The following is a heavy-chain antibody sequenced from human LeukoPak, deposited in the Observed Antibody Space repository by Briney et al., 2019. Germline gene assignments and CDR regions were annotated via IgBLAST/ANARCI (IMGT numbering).Heavy chain of an antibody. CDR1: GFTFSSYW. J-gene: IGHJ6*03. Sequence: GGSLRLSCAASGFTFSSYWMHWVRQAPGKGLVWVSRIRTDGTITTYADSVKGRFSISRDNAKNTLYLQVNSLRAEDTAVYYCAKDRDGSYYYYYYMDVWGKGTTVTVSS. D-gene: IGHD5-24*01. CDR2: IRTDGTIT. CDR3: AKDRDGSYYYYYYMDV. V-gene: IGHV3-74*03.